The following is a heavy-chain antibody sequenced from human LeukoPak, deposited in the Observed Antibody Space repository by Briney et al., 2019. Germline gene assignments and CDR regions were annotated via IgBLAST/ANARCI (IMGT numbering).Heavy chain of an antibody. J-gene: IGHJ5*02. V-gene: IGHV1-69*04. CDR3: ARSLWFQLNNWFDP. D-gene: IGHD3-10*01. CDR2: IIPILGIA. Sequence: SVKVSCKASGGTFSSYAISWVRQAPGQGLEWMGRIIPILGIANYAQKFQGRVTITADESTSTAYMELSSLRSEDTAVYYCARSLWFQLNNWFDPWGQGTLVTVSS. CDR1: GGTFSSYA.